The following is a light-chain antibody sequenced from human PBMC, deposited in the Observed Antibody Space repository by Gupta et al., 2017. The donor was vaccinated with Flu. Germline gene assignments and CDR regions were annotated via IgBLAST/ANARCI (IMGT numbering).Light chain of an antibody. CDR3: QQYNSYPYT. V-gene: IGKV1-5*03. CDR1: QSISSW. Sequence: DIQMTQSPSTLSASAGDRVTITCRASQSISSWLAWYQQKPGKAPKPLIYKASSLESGVPSRFSGSGXGTEFTLTXSSLQPDDFATYYCQQYNSYPYTFGXGTKLEIK. CDR2: KAS. J-gene: IGKJ2*01.